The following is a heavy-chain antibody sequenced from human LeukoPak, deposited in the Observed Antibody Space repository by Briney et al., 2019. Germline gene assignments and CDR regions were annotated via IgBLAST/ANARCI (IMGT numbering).Heavy chain of an antibody. CDR3: AKNRGLFYGSYPFDR. D-gene: IGHD3-16*01. Sequence: GGSLRLSCTASGFPFSSFAMSWVRQAPGKGLEWVSLFGSGGDIFYADSVKGRFSISRDNSKNTVFLQMNSLRGEGTAVYHCAKNRGLFYGSYPFDRWGQGPLVTVS. CDR2: FGSGGDI. V-gene: IGHV3-23*03. J-gene: IGHJ4*02. CDR1: GFPFSSFA.